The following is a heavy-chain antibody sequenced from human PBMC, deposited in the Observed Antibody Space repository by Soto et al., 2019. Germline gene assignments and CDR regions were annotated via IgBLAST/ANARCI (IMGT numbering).Heavy chain of an antibody. D-gene: IGHD2-15*01. Sequence: PSETLSLTCAVYGGSFSGYYWSWIRQPPGEGLEWIGEINHSGSTNYNPSLKSRVTISVDKSKSQFFLNLSSVTAADTAIYYCAGLGMVAAHREFDPWGQGTLVTVSS. CDR1: GGSFSGYY. J-gene: IGHJ5*02. CDR2: INHSGST. CDR3: AGLGMVAAHREFDP. V-gene: IGHV4-34*01.